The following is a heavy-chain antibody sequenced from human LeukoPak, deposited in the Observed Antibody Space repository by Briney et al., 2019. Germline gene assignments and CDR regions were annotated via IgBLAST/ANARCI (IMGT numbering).Heavy chain of an antibody. CDR3: AKQTRYDSPAGGRGFDY. Sequence: PGGFLRLPCAASGFTFNIYAMTWVRQAPGKGLEWVSVVSGSGGSTDYADSVKGRFTISRDNSKNTLYLEMSSLRAEDTAVYYCAKQTRYDSPAGGRGFDYWGQGTLVTVSS. D-gene: IGHD3-22*01. J-gene: IGHJ4*02. V-gene: IGHV3-23*01. CDR2: VSGSGGST. CDR1: GFTFNIYA.